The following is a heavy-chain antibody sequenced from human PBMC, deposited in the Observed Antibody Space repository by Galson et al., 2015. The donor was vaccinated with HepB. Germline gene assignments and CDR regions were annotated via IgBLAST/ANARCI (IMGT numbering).Heavy chain of an antibody. Sequence: SLRLSCAASGFTFSTYGMHWVRQAPGKGLEWVAYISYDGSRKHYADSVKGRFTISRDNSKKTLYLQMKSLRVEDTAVYYCAKVRLDTAMAPSFDYWGQGTMVTVSS. CDR2: ISYDGSRK. CDR1: GFTFSTYG. CDR3: AKVRLDTAMAPSFDY. V-gene: IGHV3-30*18. D-gene: IGHD5-18*01. J-gene: IGHJ4*03.